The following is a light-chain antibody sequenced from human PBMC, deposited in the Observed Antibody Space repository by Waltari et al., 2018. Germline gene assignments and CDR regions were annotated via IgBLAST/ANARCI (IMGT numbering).Light chain of an antibody. J-gene: IGLJ3*02. CDR1: SGHSNDV. V-gene: IGLV4-69*01. CDR3: QTGGHGTWV. CDR2: VVSDGSH. Sequence: QLVLTQSPSASASLGASVKLPCILRSGHSNDVIAWHQQQPEKGPRYLMKVVSDGSHIKGDEIPDRFSGSRSGGERYLTISSLQSEDEADYYCQTGGHGTWVFGGGTKLTVL.